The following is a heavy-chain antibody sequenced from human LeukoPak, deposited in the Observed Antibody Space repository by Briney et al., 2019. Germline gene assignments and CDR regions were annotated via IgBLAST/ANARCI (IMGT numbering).Heavy chain of an antibody. CDR2: ISAYNGNT. J-gene: IGHJ3*02. CDR1: GYTFTSYG. V-gene: IGHV1-18*01. Sequence: ASVKVSFKASGYTFTSYGISWVRQAPGQGLEWMGWISAYNGNTNYAQKLQGRVTMTTDTSTSTAYMELRRLRSDDTAVYYCARDGYYADAFDIWGQGTMVTVSS. CDR3: ARDGYYADAFDI. D-gene: IGHD2/OR15-2a*01.